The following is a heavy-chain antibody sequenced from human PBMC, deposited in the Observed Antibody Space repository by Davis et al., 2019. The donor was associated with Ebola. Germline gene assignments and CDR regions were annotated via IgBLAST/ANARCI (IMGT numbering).Heavy chain of an antibody. CDR3: ARDLTRGDAFDI. V-gene: IGHV4-39*07. J-gene: IGHJ3*02. D-gene: IGHD2-21*02. CDR2: IYYSGST. CDR1: GDSISSYY. Sequence: SETLSLTCTVSGDSISSYYWGWIRQPPGKGLEWIGSIYYSGSTYYNPSLKSRVTISVDTSKNQFSLKLSSVTAADTAVYYCARDLTRGDAFDIWGQGTMVTVSS.